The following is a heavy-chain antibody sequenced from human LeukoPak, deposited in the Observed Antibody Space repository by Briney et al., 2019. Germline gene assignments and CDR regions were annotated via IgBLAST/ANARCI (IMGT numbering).Heavy chain of an antibody. CDR3: ASGPYDSSGYYYG. D-gene: IGHD3-22*01. J-gene: IGHJ4*02. V-gene: IGHV3-21*01. Sequence: GGSLRLSCAASGFTFSSYSMNWVRQAPGKGLEWVSSISSSSSYIYYADSVKGRFTISRDNAKNSLYLQMNSLRAEDTAVYYCASGPYDSSGYYYGWGQGTLVTVSS. CDR2: ISSSSSYI. CDR1: GFTFSSYS.